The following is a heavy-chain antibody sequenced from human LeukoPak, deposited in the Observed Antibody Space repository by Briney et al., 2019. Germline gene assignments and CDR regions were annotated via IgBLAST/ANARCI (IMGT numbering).Heavy chain of an antibody. CDR2: IYYSGST. J-gene: IGHJ4*02. CDR3: ARTMVRGVIDY. CDR1: GGSISSYY. D-gene: IGHD3-10*01. Sequence: SETLSLTCTVSGGSISSYYWSWIRQPPGKGLERIGYIYYSGSTNYNPSLKSRVTISVDTSKNQFSLKLSSVTAADTAVYYCARTMVRGVIDYWGQGTLVTVSS. V-gene: IGHV4-59*01.